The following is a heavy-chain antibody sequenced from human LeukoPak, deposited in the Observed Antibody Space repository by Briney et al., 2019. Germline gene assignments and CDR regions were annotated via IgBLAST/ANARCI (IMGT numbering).Heavy chain of an antibody. Sequence: SETLSLTCTVSGGSISSYYWSWIRQPPGKVLEWIGYIYYSGSTNYNPSLKSRVTISVDTSKNQFSLKLSSVTAADTAVYYCARLPYCSSTSCPSLDVWGQGTTVTVSS. J-gene: IGHJ6*02. V-gene: IGHV4-59*08. D-gene: IGHD2-2*01. CDR3: ARLPYCSSTSCPSLDV. CDR2: IYYSGST. CDR1: GGSISSYY.